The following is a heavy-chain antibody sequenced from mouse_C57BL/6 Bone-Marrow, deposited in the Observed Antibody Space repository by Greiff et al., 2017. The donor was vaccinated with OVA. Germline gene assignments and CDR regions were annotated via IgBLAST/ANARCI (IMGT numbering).Heavy chain of an antibody. J-gene: IGHJ3*01. CDR3: TTKLHPCAY. D-gene: IGHD1-1*01. V-gene: IGHV14-4*01. CDR1: GFNIKDDY. Sequence: VQLQQSGAELVRPGASVKLSCTASGFNIKDDYMHWVKQRPEQGLEWIGWIDPENGDTESASKFQGKATITADTSSTTAYLQLSSLTSEDTAVYYCTTKLHPCAYWGQGTLVTVSA. CDR2: IDPENGDT.